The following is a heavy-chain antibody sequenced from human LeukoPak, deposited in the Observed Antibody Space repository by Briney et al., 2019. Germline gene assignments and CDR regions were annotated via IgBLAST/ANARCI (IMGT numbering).Heavy chain of an antibody. Sequence: GGCLRLSCTASGFTISSNWMSWVRQAPGMGLEWVANIKQDGGEKYYVDSVKCRFTISRDNAKNSLYLQMNSLRAEDAAIHYCARGDFGVVTHFDYCGQGTLVTVSS. J-gene: IGHJ4*02. CDR3: ARGDFGVVTHFDY. V-gene: IGHV3-7*01. CDR1: GFTISSNW. CDR2: IKQDGGEK. D-gene: IGHD3-3*01.